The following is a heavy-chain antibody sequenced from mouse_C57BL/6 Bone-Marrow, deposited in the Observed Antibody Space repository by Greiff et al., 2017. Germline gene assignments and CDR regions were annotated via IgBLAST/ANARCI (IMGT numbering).Heavy chain of an antibody. J-gene: IGHJ2*01. V-gene: IGHV1-15*01. Sequence: VQLQQSGAELVRPGASVTLSCKASGFTFTDYEMHWVKQTPVHGLEWIGAIDPETGGTAYNQKFKGKAILTADKSSSTAYMNLRSLTSEDSAFYYCSDLRLYFGYWGQGNTLTVSS. CDR1: GFTFTDYE. CDR2: IDPETGGT. CDR3: SDLRLYFGY. D-gene: IGHD1-1*01.